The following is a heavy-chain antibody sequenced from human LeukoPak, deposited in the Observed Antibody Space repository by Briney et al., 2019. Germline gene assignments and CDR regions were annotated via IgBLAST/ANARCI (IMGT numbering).Heavy chain of an antibody. Sequence: PGGSLRLSCAASGFTVSSNYMSWVRQAPGKGLEWVSIIYSGGSTFYADSVKGRFTISRDKSKSTLYLQMNSLRAEDTAVYYCAKGSGAVAVYYFDYWGQGTLVTVSS. CDR1: GFTVSSNY. J-gene: IGHJ4*02. V-gene: IGHV3-53*01. CDR3: AKGSGAVAVYYFDY. D-gene: IGHD6-19*01. CDR2: IYSGGST.